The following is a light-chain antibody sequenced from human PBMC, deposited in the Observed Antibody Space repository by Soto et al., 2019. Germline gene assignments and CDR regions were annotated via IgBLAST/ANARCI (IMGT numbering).Light chain of an antibody. CDR1: QSVGNY. Sequence: EIVLTQSPATLSLSPGERATLSCRATQSVGNYLAWYQQKPGQAPRLLIYAASNRATGIPARFSGSGSGTDFTLTIISLEPEDFVVYYCQQRTNWPRLTFGGGTKVEIK. J-gene: IGKJ4*01. V-gene: IGKV3-11*01. CDR2: AAS. CDR3: QQRTNWPRLT.